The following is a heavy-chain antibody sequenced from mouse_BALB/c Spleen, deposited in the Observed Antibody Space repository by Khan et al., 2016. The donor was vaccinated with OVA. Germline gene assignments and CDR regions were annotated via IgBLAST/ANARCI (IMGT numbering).Heavy chain of an antibody. CDR3: ARYGGSLALDY. CDR2: IRNKANGYTT. CDR1: EFTFTDYY. V-gene: IGHV7-3*02. Sequence: EVKLVESGGGLVQPGGSLRLSCTTSEFTFTDYYMSWVRQPPGEALEWLGFIRNKANGYTTEYSASVKGRFTISRDNSPSILFLQMHTLRAEDSATYYCARYGGSLALDYWGQGTSVTVSS. J-gene: IGHJ4*01.